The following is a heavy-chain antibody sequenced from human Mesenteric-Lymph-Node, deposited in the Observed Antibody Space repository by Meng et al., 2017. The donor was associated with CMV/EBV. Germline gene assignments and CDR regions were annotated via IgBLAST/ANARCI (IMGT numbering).Heavy chain of an antibody. D-gene: IGHD2-2*01. CDR2: INPASGAT. J-gene: IGHJ6*01. Sequence: ASVKVSCKPSGYTFSNYFTHWVRQAPGQGLEWMGWINPASGATDYAQKFQGRVTMTRDSSIKTVYMELSRLRSDDTAVYYRARAGYCSSTSCYNGMDVWGQGTTVTVSS. V-gene: IGHV1-2*02. CDR3: ARAGYCSSTSCYNGMDV. CDR1: GYTFSNYF.